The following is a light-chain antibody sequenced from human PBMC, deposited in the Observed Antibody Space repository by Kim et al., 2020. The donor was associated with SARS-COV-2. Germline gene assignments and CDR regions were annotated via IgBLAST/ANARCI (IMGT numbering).Light chain of an antibody. V-gene: IGLV3-1*01. CDR3: QASDSNNVV. Sequence: SYELTQPPSVSVSPGQTASITCSGDNLGNKYACWYQQKPGQSPMLVIYQDNKRPSGIPERISGSNSGNTATLTISGTQAMVEADYFCQASDSNNVVFGGGTQLTVL. J-gene: IGLJ2*01. CDR1: NLGNKY. CDR2: QDN.